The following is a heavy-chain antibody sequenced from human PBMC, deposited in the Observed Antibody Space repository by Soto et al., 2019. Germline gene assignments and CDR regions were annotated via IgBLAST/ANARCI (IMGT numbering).Heavy chain of an antibody. Sequence: PGGSLRLSCAASGFTFSSYAMHWVRQAPGKGLEWVAVISYDGSNKYYADSVKGRFTISRDNSKNTLYLQMNSLRAEDTAVYYCARDGGLLWPSQMDVWGQGTTVTVSS. CDR3: ARDGGLLWPSQMDV. V-gene: IGHV3-30-3*01. CDR2: ISYDGSNK. CDR1: GFTFSSYA. D-gene: IGHD3-10*01. J-gene: IGHJ6*02.